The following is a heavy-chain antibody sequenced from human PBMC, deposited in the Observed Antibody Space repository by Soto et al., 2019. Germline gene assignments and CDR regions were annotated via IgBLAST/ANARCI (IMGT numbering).Heavy chain of an antibody. CDR1: GGSISSYY. D-gene: IGHD2-15*01. Sequence: PSETLSLTCTVSGGSISSYYWSWIRQPPGKGLEWIGYIYYSGSTNYNPSLKSRVTISVDTSKNQFSLKLSSVTAADTAVYYCARTGGYCSGGSCYLDDAFDIWGQGTMVTVSS. CDR2: IYYSGST. CDR3: ARTGGYCSGGSCYLDDAFDI. J-gene: IGHJ3*02. V-gene: IGHV4-59*01.